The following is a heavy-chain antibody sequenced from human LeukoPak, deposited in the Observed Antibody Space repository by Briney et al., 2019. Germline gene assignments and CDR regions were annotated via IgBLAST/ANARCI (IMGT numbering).Heavy chain of an antibody. CDR1: GGSFSGYY. Sequence: PSETLSLTCAVYGGSFSGYYWSWIHQPPGKGLEWIGEINHSGSTNYNPSLKSRVTISVDTSKNQFSLKLSSVTAADTAVYYCARGLRIAARGDNWFDPWGQGTLVTVSS. CDR3: ARGLRIAARGDNWFDP. CDR2: INHSGST. J-gene: IGHJ5*02. V-gene: IGHV4-34*01. D-gene: IGHD6-6*01.